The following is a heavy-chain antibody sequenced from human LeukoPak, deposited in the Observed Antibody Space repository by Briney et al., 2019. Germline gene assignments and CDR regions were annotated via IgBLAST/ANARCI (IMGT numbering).Heavy chain of an antibody. CDR1: GGSFSSNSYY. D-gene: IGHD4-17*01. J-gene: IGHJ4*02. Sequence: SETLSLTCTVSGGSFSSNSYYWGWIRQPPGKGLEWIGSIYYAGSTHYNPSLKSRVTLYVDTSKNQFSLNLNSVTAADTAVYYCARLAYSGDYVNYWGQGTLVTVSS. CDR2: IYYAGST. CDR3: ARLAYSGDYVNY. V-gene: IGHV4-39*01.